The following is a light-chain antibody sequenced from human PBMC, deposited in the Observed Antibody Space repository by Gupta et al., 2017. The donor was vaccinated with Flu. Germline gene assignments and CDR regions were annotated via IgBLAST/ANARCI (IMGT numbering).Light chain of an antibody. CDR3: QQYNSYS. Sequence: VGDRVTITCRASQSISSWLAWYQQKPGKAPKLLIYKASSLESGVPSRFSGSGSGTEFTLTISSLQPDDSATYYCQQYNSYSFGQGTKVEIK. V-gene: IGKV1-5*03. CDR1: QSISSW. J-gene: IGKJ1*01. CDR2: KAS.